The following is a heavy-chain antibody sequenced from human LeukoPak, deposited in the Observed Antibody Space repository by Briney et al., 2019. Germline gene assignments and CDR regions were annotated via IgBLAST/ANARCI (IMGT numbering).Heavy chain of an antibody. V-gene: IGHV3-30*02. J-gene: IGHJ4*02. Sequence: GGSLRLSCAASGFTFSDYAMHWVRQAPGKGLEWVAFIRYDGSNKYYADSVKGRFTISRDNSKNTLYLQMNSLRAEDTALYYCAKDLRYNWNYVPDYFDFWGQGTLVIVSS. CDR3: AKDLRYNWNYVPDYFDF. D-gene: IGHD1-7*01. CDR2: IRYDGSNK. CDR1: GFTFSDYA.